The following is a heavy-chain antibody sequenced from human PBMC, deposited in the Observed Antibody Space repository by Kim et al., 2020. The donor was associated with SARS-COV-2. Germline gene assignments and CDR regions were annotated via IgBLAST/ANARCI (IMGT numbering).Heavy chain of an antibody. D-gene: IGHD4-17*01. V-gene: IGHV4-31*02. J-gene: IGHJ5*01. CDR3: ARGLDDYCWCDS. Sequence: YNPSLKSRVTSSVDTSKNQFSLNLRSVTAEDTSVYYCARGLDDYCWCDSWGQGTLVTVSS.